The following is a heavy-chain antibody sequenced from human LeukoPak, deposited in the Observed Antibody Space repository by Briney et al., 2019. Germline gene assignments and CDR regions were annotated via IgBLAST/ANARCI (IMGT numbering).Heavy chain of an antibody. CDR2: ISAYNGNT. V-gene: IGHV1-18*01. CDR1: GYTFTSYG. D-gene: IGHD6-19*01. Sequence: GASVRVSCKASGYTFTSYGISWVRQAPGQGLEWMGWISAYNGNTNYAQKLQGRVTMTRNTSISTAYMELSSLRSEDTAVYYCARGRLAVAGRVKDLGFQHWGQGALVTVSS. J-gene: IGHJ1*01. CDR3: ARGRLAVAGRVKDLGFQH.